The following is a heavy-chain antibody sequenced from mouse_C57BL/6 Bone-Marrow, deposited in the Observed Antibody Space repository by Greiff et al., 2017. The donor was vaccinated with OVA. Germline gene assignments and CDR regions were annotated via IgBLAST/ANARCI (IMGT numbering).Heavy chain of an antibody. CDR3: ARPHYYGSSWFAY. CDR2: IDPANGNT. V-gene: IGHV14-3*01. D-gene: IGHD1-1*01. CDR1: GFNIKNTY. Sequence: VQLKESVAELVRPGASVKLSCTASGFNIKNTYMHWVKQRPEQGLEWIGRIDPANGNTKYAPKFQGKATITADTSSNTAYLQLSSLTSEDTAIYYCARPHYYGSSWFAYWGQGTLVTVSA. J-gene: IGHJ3*01.